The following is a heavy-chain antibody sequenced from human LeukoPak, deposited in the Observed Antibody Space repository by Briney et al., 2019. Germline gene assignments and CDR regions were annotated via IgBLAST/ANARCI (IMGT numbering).Heavy chain of an antibody. D-gene: IGHD6-13*01. J-gene: IGHJ4*02. CDR3: ARQIASAGTAGFDF. CDR1: GGSISSYY. Sequence: ASETLSLICTVSGGSISSYYWSWIRQPAGKRLEWIGRIYSTGSTNYNPSLKSRVTMSVDTSKNQFSLRPRSVTAADTAVYYCARQIASAGTAGFDFWGQGALVTVSS. CDR2: IYSTGST. V-gene: IGHV4-4*07.